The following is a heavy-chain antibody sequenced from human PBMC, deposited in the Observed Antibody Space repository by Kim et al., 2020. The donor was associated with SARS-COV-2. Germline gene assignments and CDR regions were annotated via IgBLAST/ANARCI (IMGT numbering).Heavy chain of an antibody. D-gene: IGHD2-15*01. CDR2: KK. V-gene: IGHV3-33*01. CDR3: AREDMVAPDY. J-gene: IGHJ4*02. Sequence: KKYTADYVKGTLTISRDNSKNTLYLQRNSLRAEDTAVYYCAREDMVAPDYWGQGTLVTVSS.